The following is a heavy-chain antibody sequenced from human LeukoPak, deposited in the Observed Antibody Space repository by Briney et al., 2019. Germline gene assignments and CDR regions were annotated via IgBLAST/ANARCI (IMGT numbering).Heavy chain of an antibody. Sequence: PSETLSLTCTVSGGSISSSSYYWGWIRQPPGKGLEWIGSIYYSGSTYYNPSLKSRLTMSVDTSKNRFSLKLSSVTAADTGVYYCARYFWSGYYYFDYWGQGTLVTVSS. J-gene: IGHJ4*02. CDR2: IYYSGST. CDR3: ARYFWSGYYYFDY. D-gene: IGHD3-3*01. CDR1: GGSISSSSYY. V-gene: IGHV4-39*07.